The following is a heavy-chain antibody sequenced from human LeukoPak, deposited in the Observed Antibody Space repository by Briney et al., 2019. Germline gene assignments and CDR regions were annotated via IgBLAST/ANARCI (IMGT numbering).Heavy chain of an antibody. CDR1: GFTFSSYA. J-gene: IGHJ4*02. CDR2: ISYDGSNK. V-gene: IGHV3-30-3*01. Sequence: GGSLRLSCAASGFTFSSYAMHWVRQAPGKGLEWVAVISYDGSNKYYADSAKGRFTISRDNSKNTLYLQMNSLRAEDTAVYYCARDYSLPKSTYYVWGSYRSEYYFDYWGQGTLVTVPS. D-gene: IGHD3-16*02. CDR3: ARDYSLPKSTYYVWGSYRSEYYFDY.